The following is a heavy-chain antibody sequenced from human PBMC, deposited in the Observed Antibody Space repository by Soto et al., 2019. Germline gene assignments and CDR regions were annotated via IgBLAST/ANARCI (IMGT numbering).Heavy chain of an antibody. Sequence: PGGSLRLSCAASGFTFSSYGMHWVRQAPGKGLEWVAVISYDGSNKYYADSVKGRFTISRDNSKNTLYLQMNSLRAEDTAVYYCAKDSYYYDNNGYLNHYRGQGTLVIGSS. CDR1: GFTFSSYG. CDR2: ISYDGSNK. V-gene: IGHV3-30*18. CDR3: AKDSYYYDNNGYLNHY. J-gene: IGHJ4*02. D-gene: IGHD3-22*01.